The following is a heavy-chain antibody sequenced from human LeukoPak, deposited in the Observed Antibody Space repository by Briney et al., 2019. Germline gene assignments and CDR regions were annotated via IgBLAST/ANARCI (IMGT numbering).Heavy chain of an antibody. J-gene: IGHJ3*02. V-gene: IGHV3-53*01. CDR3: ASERSSGWSNAFDI. CDR1: GFTSSSYG. CDR2: IYSGGST. Sequence: GGSLRLSCAASGFTSSSYGMHWVRQAPGKGLEWVSVIYSGGSTYYADSVKGRFTISRDNSKNTLYLQMNSLRAEDTAVYYCASERSSGWSNAFDIWGQGTMVTVSS. D-gene: IGHD6-19*01.